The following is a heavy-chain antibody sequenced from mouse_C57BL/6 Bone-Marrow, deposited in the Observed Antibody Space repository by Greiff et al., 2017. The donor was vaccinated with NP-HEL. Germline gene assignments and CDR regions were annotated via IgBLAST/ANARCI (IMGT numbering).Heavy chain of an antibody. V-gene: IGHV5-2*01. CDR1: EYEFPSHD. CDR2: ISSGGSYT. CDR3: ARHVDY. J-gene: IGHJ4*01. Sequence: EVQLVESGGGLVQPGESLKLSCESNEYEFPSHDMSWVRKTPEKRLELVATISSGGSYTYYPDSVKGRFTISRDNAKNTLYLQMSSLKSEDTAMYYCARHVDYWGQGTSVTVSS.